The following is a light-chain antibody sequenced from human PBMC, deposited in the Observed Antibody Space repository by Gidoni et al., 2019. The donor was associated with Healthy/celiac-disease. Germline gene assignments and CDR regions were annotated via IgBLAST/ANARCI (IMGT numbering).Light chain of an antibody. CDR3: YQSSSLPYT. CDR1: QRIGSN. Sequence: EIVLTQSPDFQSVTPNAKVTITCRASQRIGSNLHCYQQKPDQAPKLLIKYASQYISGVPSRFSGSGSGTDFTLTINSLQSEDAAAYYCYQSSSLPYTFGQGTKLEIK. V-gene: IGKV6D-21*02. CDR2: YAS. J-gene: IGKJ2*01.